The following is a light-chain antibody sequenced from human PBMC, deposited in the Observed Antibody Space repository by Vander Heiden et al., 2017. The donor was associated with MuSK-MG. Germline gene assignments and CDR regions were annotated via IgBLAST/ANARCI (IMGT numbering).Light chain of an antibody. V-gene: IGKV3-20*01. CDR3: QQYVSLRRT. CDR2: EGS. CDR1: QTVSGSY. Sequence: IVLTQSPGTLALSPGDRATLSCRASQTVSGSYLAWYQQKPGQAPRLLIYEGSKRATGIPDRFSGSGSGTDFILTISRVEPEDFAVYHCQQYVSLRRTFGQGTKLEIK. J-gene: IGKJ2*01.